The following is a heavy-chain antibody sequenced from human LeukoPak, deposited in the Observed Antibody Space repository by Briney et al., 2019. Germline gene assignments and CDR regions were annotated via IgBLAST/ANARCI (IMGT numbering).Heavy chain of an antibody. CDR3: ARLQRLTWGPSYYYDY. CDR2: IYYSGST. J-gene: IGHJ4*02. V-gene: IGHV4-39*01. D-gene: IGHD7-27*01. Sequence: SETLSLTCTVSGGSISSSSYYWGWIRQPPGKGLEWIGSIYYSGSTYYNPSLKSRVTISVDTSKNQFSLKLSSVTAADTAVYYFARLQRLTWGPSYYYDYWVQGTMVTVSS. CDR1: GGSISSSSYY.